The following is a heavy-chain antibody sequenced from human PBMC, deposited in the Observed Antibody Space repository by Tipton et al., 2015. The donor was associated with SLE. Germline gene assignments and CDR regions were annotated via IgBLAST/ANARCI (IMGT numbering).Heavy chain of an antibody. CDR2: ISAYNGNT. V-gene: IGHV1-18*01. D-gene: IGHD3-3*02. J-gene: IGHJ4*02. CDR3: ARMHLLGRGGFDY. Sequence: QSGPEVKKPGASVQVSCKASGYTFTSYSITWVRQAPGQGLEWMGWISAYNGNTNYAQNLQDRVTVTIDTSTSTAYLELRSLTSGDTAVYYCARMHLLGRGGFDYWGQGTLVTVSP. CDR1: GYTFTSYS.